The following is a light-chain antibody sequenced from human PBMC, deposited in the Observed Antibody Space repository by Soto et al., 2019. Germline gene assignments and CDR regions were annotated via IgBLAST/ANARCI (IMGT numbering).Light chain of an antibody. CDR1: QSITSY. CDR2: AAS. CDR3: QQTYGPPLT. Sequence: DIQMTQSPSSLSASVGDRVTITCRASQSITSYLNWYQQKPGKAPKLLIYAASSLQSGVPSRFTGSGSETEFTLTISSVKPEDFATYYCQQTYGPPLTFGQGTKVDIK. J-gene: IGKJ1*01. V-gene: IGKV1-39*01.